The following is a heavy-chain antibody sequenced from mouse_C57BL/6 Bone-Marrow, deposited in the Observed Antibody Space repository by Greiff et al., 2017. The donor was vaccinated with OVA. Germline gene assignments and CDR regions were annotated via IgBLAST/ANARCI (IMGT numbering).Heavy chain of an antibody. V-gene: IGHV1-64*01. CDR3: ARVLLY. CDR1: GYTFTSYW. CDR2: IHPNSGLT. J-gene: IGHJ2*01. Sequence: QVQLQQPGAELVKPGASVKLSCKASGYTFTSYWMHWLKQRPGQGLEWIGMIHPNSGLTTYNEKFKSKATLTVDKSSSTAYMQLSSLTSEDSAVYYCARVLLYWGQGTTLTVSS. D-gene: IGHD2-1*01.